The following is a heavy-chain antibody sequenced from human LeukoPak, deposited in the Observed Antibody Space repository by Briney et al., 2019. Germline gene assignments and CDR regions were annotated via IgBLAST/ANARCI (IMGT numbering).Heavy chain of an antibody. Sequence: SVKVSCKACGGTFSSYAISWVRQAPGQGLEWMGGIIPIFGTANYAQKFQGRVTITADKSTSTAYMELSSLRSEDTALYYCARDSARERGLWFDPWGQGTLVTVSS. J-gene: IGHJ5*02. CDR1: GGTFSSYA. D-gene: IGHD3-16*01. CDR2: IIPIFGTA. CDR3: ARDSARERGLWFDP. V-gene: IGHV1-69*06.